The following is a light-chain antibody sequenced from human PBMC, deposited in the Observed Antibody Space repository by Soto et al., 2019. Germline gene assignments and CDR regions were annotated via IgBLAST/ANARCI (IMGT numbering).Light chain of an antibody. J-gene: IGKJ1*01. V-gene: IGKV4-1*01. CDR2: WAS. CDR3: QQYYCTPWT. CDR1: QRVLYSSNNKNY. Sequence: DIVMTQSPDSLAVSLGERATINCKSSQRVLYSSNNKNYLAWYQQKPGQPPKLLIYWASTRESGVPDRFSGSGSGTDFTLTISSLQAEDVAVYYCQQYYCTPWTFGQGTKVEIK.